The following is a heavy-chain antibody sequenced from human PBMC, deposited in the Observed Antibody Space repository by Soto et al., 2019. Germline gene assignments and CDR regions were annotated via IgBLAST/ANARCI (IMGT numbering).Heavy chain of an antibody. J-gene: IGHJ4*02. Sequence: EVQLLESGGGLVQPGGSLRLSCAASGFTFSSYAMRWVRQAPVKGLEWVSAISGSGDSTYYADSVKGRFNISRDNSKNTLYLQMNSLRAEETAVYYCARRGSGSDYDYWGQGTLVTVSS. D-gene: IGHD1-26*01. CDR2: ISGSGDST. V-gene: IGHV3-23*01. CDR1: GFTFSSYA. CDR3: ARRGSGSDYDY.